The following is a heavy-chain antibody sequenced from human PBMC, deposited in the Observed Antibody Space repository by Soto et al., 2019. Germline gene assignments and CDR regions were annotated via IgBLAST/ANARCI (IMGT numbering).Heavy chain of an antibody. CDR2: MSSDGRTT. CDR1: GFPFSRFW. J-gene: IGHJ4*02. Sequence: PGGPLRLSCAVSGFPFSRFWMHLVRQALGKGLVWVSRMSSDGRTTDYADSVKGRFTLSRVNAKNTVFLPMNSLTAAYTAVYYCATLNSFGSEFWGRGTLVTVSS. CDR3: ATLNSFGSEF. V-gene: IGHV3-74*01. D-gene: IGHD3-3*01.